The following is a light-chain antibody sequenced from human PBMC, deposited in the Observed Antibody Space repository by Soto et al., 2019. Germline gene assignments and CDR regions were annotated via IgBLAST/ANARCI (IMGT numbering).Light chain of an antibody. CDR2: WAS. CDR3: QQYYSTRT. J-gene: IGKJ1*01. V-gene: IGKV4-1*01. CDR1: QSVLYSPNNKNY. Sequence: DIVMTQSPDSVAVSMGERATINCKSSQSVLYSPNNKNYLAWYQQKPGQPPKLLIYWASTRESGVPDRFSGSGSGTDFTLTISSLQAEDVAVYYCQQYYSTRTFGQGTKVEIK.